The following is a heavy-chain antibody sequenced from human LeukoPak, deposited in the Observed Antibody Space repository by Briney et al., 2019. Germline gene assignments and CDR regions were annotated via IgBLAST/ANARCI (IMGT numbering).Heavy chain of an antibody. J-gene: IGHJ4*02. CDR3: ARELAGLDSSGYRPDY. CDR2: INPSGGST. CDR1: GYTFTSYY. Sequence: ASVKVSCKASGYTFTSYYRHWVRQAPGQGLEWMGIINPSGGSTSYAQKFQGRVTMTRDTSTSTVYMELSSLRSEDTAVYYCARELAGLDSSGYRPDYWGQGTLVTVSS. V-gene: IGHV1-46*01. D-gene: IGHD3-22*01.